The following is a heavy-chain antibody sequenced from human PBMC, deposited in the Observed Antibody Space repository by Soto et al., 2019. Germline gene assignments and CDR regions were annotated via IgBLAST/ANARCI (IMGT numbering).Heavy chain of an antibody. CDR1: GGSISSSSYY. CDR3: ATRIAVAGRGGGAFDI. V-gene: IGHV4-39*01. D-gene: IGHD6-19*01. Sequence: QLQLQESGPGLVKPSETLSLTCTVSGGSISSSSYYWGWIRQPPGKGLEWIGSIYYSGSTYYNPSLKSRVTISVDTSKNQFSLKLSSVTAADTAVYYCATRIAVAGRGGGAFDIWGQGTKVTVSS. CDR2: IYYSGST. J-gene: IGHJ3*02.